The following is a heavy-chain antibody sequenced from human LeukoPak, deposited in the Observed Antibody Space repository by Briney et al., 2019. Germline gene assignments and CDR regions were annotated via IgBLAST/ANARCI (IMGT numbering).Heavy chain of an antibody. CDR3: ARGGSGSGWSNYYYYYMDV. CDR1: GGTFRISA. D-gene: IGHD6-19*01. Sequence: SVQVSCNASGGTFRISAISWVRPAPGQGLEWMGGLIPIFGTANYAQKFQGRVTITADESTSTAYMELSSLSSEDTAVYYCARGGSGSGWSNYYYYYMDVWGKGTTVTISS. CDR2: LIPIFGTA. V-gene: IGHV1-69*13. J-gene: IGHJ6*03.